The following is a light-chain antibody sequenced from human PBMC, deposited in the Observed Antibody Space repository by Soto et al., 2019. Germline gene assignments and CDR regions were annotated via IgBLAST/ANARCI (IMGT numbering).Light chain of an antibody. CDR1: QSVSDSY. J-gene: IGKJ3*01. CDR3: QHYGTSAL. Sequence: EIVLTQSPGTLSVSPGERATLSCRASQSVSDSYLAWYQHKPGQAPRLLIYASTRATGIPDRFSGSGSGTDFTLTISRLEPEDFAVYYCQHYGTSALFGPGTKVDIK. V-gene: IGKV3-20*01. CDR2: AS.